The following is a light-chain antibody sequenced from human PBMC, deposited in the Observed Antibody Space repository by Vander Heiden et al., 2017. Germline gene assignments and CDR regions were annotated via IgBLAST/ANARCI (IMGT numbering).Light chain of an antibody. V-gene: IGKV3-20*01. CDR1: QSVSTTY. CDR3: HQYGSSLPYT. CDR2: GAS. Sequence: EIVLTQSPGTLSLTPGERATLSCRASQSVSTTYLAWYQQKPGQAPRLLIYGASSRATGIPDRFSGSGSETDFTLTISRLEPEDFAVYYCHQYGSSLPYTFGQGTKLEIK. J-gene: IGKJ2*01.